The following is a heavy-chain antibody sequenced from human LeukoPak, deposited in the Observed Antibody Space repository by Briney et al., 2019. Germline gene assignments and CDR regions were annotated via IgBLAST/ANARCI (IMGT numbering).Heavy chain of an antibody. Sequence: ASVKVSCKASGYTFTGYYMHWVRQAPGQGLEWMGIINPSGGSTSYAQKFQGRVTMTRDTSTSTVYMELSSLRSEDTAVYYCAREGYKGLELRGWQAPDVWGKGTTVTVSS. V-gene: IGHV1-46*01. D-gene: IGHD1-7*01. CDR3: AREGYKGLELRGWQAPDV. CDR1: GYTFTGYY. CDR2: INPSGGST. J-gene: IGHJ6*04.